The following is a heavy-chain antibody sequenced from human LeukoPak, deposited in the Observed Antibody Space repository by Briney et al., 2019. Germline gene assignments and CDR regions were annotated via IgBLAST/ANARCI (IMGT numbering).Heavy chain of an antibody. CDR1: GYSFTSYW. CDR2: IYPGDSDT. J-gene: IGHJ4*02. Sequence: GESLKISCKGSGYSFTSYWIGWVRQMPGKGLEWMGIIYPGDSDTRYSPSFQGQVTISADKSIGTAYLQWSSLKASDTAMYYCARHGGYGGNQKAHFDYWGQGTLVTVSS. CDR3: ARHGGYGGNQKAHFDY. D-gene: IGHD4-23*01. V-gene: IGHV5-51*01.